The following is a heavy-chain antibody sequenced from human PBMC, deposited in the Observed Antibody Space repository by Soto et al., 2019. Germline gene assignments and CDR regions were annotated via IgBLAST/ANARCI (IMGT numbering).Heavy chain of an antibody. CDR2: ISYNGYTM. CDR1: GFTFSDYY. V-gene: IGHV3-11*01. D-gene: IGHD3-10*01. CDR3: AKVGPYDSGSYMFRYNWFGP. J-gene: IGHJ5*02. Sequence: GGSLRLSCAASGFTFSDYYMTWIRQAPGKGPEWVSHISYNGYTMYHADSVKGRFTISRDNAKNSLYLQMNSLRAEDTAVYYCAKVGPYDSGSYMFRYNWFGPWGPGTLVTVSS.